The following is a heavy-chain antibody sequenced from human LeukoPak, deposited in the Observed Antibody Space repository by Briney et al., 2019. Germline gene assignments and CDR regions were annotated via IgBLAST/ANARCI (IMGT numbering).Heavy chain of an antibody. CDR2: ISSSSSYI. J-gene: IGHJ4*02. D-gene: IGHD6-19*01. Sequence: PGGSLRLSCAASGFTFSSYSMNWVRQAPGKGLEWVSSISSSSSYIYYADSVKGRFTISRDNAKNSLYLQMNSLRAEDTAVYYCARSRGLGSGWSISDYWGQGTLVTVSS. CDR3: ARSRGLGSGWSISDY. V-gene: IGHV3-21*01. CDR1: GFTFSSYS.